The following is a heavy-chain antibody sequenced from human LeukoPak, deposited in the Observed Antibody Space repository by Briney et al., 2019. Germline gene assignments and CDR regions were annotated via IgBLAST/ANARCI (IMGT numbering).Heavy chain of an antibody. D-gene: IGHD7-27*01. CDR3: AKDGGLWVSAHWGDS. Sequence: GGSLSLSCTASGFTFSSYTMTWVRQAPGKGLKWFSTITTGDGNTYYAVSVKGRFTVSRDDSKNTLYLQMNSLRAEDTAVYYCAKDGGLWVSAHWGDSWGRGTLVTVSS. CDR2: ITTGDGNT. CDR1: GFTFSSYT. J-gene: IGHJ4*02. V-gene: IGHV3-23*01.